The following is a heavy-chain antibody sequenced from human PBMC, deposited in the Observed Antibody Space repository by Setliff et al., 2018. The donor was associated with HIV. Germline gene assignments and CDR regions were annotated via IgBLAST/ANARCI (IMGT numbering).Heavy chain of an antibody. V-gene: IGHV1-46*01. CDR2: INPSGGGT. D-gene: IGHD6-19*01. CDR3: AREALHAGGWRGAFDI. Sequence: VKVSCKASGYTFTSYYIHWVRQAPGQGLEWMGIINPSGGGTTYAQTFQDRVTMSRDTSTSTVYMELSSLRSEDTAVYYCAREALHAGGWRGAFDIWGQGTMVT. J-gene: IGHJ3*02. CDR1: GYTFTSYY.